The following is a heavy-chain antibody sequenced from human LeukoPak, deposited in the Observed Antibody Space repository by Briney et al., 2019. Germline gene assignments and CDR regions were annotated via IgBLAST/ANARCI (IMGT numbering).Heavy chain of an antibody. J-gene: IGHJ4*02. CDR1: GFTFGDYA. D-gene: IGHD3-22*01. CDR3: AKYYYDTHDYSRYFDF. CDR2: IRSKAYGGAT. V-gene: IGHV3-49*04. Sequence: GGSLRLSCTTSGFTFGDYAMSWVRQAPGKGLEWVGLIRSKAYGGATEYAASVGGRFIISRDDSNSIAYLQMNSLKTEDTAVYYCAKYYYDTHDYSRYFDFWGQGTVVTVSS.